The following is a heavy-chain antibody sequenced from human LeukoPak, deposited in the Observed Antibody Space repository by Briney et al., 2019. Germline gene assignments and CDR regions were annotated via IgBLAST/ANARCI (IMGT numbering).Heavy chain of an antibody. J-gene: IGHJ4*02. CDR3: ASWVQLERRGPFDY. CDR2: ISSSSSYI. D-gene: IGHD1-1*01. Sequence: GGSLRPPCAASGFTFSSYSMNWVRQAPGKGLEWVSSISSSSSYIYYADSVKGRFTISRDNAKNSLYLQMKSLRAEDTAVYYCASWVQLERRGPFDYWGQGTLVTVSS. V-gene: IGHV3-21*01. CDR1: GFTFSSYS.